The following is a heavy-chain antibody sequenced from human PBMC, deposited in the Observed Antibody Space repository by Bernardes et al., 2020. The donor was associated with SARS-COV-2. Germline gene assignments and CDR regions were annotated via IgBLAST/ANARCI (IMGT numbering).Heavy chain of an antibody. CDR2: IYPDDSDT. J-gene: IGHJ4*02. D-gene: IGHD5-12*01. CDR1: GYNFPYSW. V-gene: IGHV5-51*01. CDR3: ARSRSRILATTKLED. Sequence: GESLKISCKDSGYNFPYSWIGWVRQMPGKGLDWMGIIYPDDSDTKYSPSFQGQVTISADKSISTAYLQWRSLRASDTAMYYCARSRSRILATTKLEDWGQGTLVTVSS.